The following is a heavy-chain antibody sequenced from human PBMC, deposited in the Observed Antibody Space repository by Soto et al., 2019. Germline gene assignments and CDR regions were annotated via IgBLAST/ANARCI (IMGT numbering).Heavy chain of an antibody. D-gene: IGHD3-10*01. CDR1: GFTFSTYA. Sequence: DVQLLESGGGLVQPGGSLRLSCAASGFTFSTYAMSWVRQAPGKGLEWVSSISDNGGSSYYADSVRGRFAISRDNSKNILFLRLSSLRAEDTAVYYCAKDRGVYGSGRSGGWFDSWGQGALVTVSS. CDR3: AKDRGVYGSGRSGGWFDS. J-gene: IGHJ5*01. V-gene: IGHV3-23*01. CDR2: ISDNGGSS.